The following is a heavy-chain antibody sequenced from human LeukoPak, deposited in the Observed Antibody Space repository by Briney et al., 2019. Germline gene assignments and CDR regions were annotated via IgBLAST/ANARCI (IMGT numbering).Heavy chain of an antibody. CDR1: GGSISTYY. D-gene: IGHD6-19*01. J-gene: IGHJ5*02. CDR3: AREGSVAGTGNWFDP. Sequence: SETLSLTCSVSGGSISTYYWSWIRQPPGKGLEWIGYIYYSGSTIYNPSLKSRVTISVDTSKNQFSLKLSSVTAADMAVYYCAREGSVAGTGNWFDPWGQGTLVTVSS. CDR2: IYYSGST. V-gene: IGHV4-59*12.